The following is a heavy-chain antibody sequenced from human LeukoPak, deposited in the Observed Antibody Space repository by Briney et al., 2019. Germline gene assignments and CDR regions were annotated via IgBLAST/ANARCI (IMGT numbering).Heavy chain of an antibody. CDR1: GGSISSYY. J-gene: IGHJ4*02. CDR2: IYYSGST. CDR3: ARVRGYYDSSGYDY. Sequence: SETLSLTCTVSGGSISSYYWSWLRQPPGKGLEWIGFIYYSGSTHYKSSLKSRVTISEDTSKNQISLKLSSVTAADTAVYYCARVRGYYDSSGYDYWGQGTLVTVSS. D-gene: IGHD3-22*01. V-gene: IGHV4-59*01.